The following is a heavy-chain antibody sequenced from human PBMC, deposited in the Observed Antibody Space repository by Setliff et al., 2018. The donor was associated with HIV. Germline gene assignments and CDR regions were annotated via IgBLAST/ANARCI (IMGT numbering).Heavy chain of an antibody. J-gene: IGHJ4*02. D-gene: IGHD2-15*01. V-gene: IGHV4-39*07. CDR3: ARKPGFCSGGGCRGYFDY. CDR2: IDYSGST. CDR1: GGSISSSSYY. Sequence: PSETLSLTCTVSGGSISSSSYYWGWIRQPPGKGLGWIGSIDYSGSTYYNPSLKSRVTISVDTSKSQFSLKLSSVTAADTAVYYCARKPGFCSGGGCRGYFDYWGQGTLVTVSS.